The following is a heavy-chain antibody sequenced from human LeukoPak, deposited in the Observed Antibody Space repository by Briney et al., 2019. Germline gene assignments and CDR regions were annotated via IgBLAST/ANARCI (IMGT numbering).Heavy chain of an antibody. CDR3: ARAFSSPNWFAP. D-gene: IGHD6-13*01. CDR2: IKEDGSAK. V-gene: IGHV3-7*04. CDR1: GFTFSSYW. Sequence: GGSLRLSCAASGFTFSSYWMNWVRQAPGKGLEWVANIKEDGSAKYYVDSLKGRFTISRDNAKNSLYLQMNSLRAEDTAVYYCARAFSSPNWFAPWDQGTLVTVSS. J-gene: IGHJ5*02.